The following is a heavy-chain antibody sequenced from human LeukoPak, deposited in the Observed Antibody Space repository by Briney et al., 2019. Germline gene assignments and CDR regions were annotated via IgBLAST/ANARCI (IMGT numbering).Heavy chain of an antibody. CDR3: ARVGSSAAFDI. D-gene: IGHD1-26*01. V-gene: IGHV4-59*01. CDR2: IYYSGST. CDR1: GGSMNMNY. J-gene: IGHJ3*02. Sequence: SETLSLTCTVSGGSMNMNYWSWIRQPPGKGLEWIGYIYYSGSTNCNPSLKSRVTISVDTSKNQFSLKLSSVTAADTAVYYCARVGSSAAFDIWGQGTMVTVSS.